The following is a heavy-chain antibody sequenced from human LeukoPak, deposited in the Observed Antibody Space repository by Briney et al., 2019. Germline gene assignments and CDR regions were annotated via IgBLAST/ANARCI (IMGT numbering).Heavy chain of an antibody. Sequence: ASVKVSCKASGYTFTGYYLHWVRQAPGQGLEWMGWITPNSGGTNYAQRFQGRVTMTRDTSISTAYMELSRLRSDDTAVYYCTRKEGHNWNGAYYYYHMDVWGKGTTVTISS. CDR3: TRKEGHNWNGAYYYYHMDV. CDR1: GYTFTGYY. CDR2: ITPNSGGT. D-gene: IGHD1-1*01. J-gene: IGHJ6*03. V-gene: IGHV1-2*02.